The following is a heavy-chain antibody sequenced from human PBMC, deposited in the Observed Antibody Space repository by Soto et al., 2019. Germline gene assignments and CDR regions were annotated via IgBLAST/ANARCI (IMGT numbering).Heavy chain of an antibody. CDR3: ARDATWPDYDILTGRRGYWFDP. J-gene: IGHJ5*02. CDR1: GGTFSSYA. Sequence: SVKVSCKASGGTFSSYAISWVRQAPGQGXEWMGGIIPIFGTANYAQKFQGRVTITADESTSTAYMELSSLRSEDTAVYYCARDATWPDYDILTGRRGYWFDPWGQGSLVTVSS. V-gene: IGHV1-69*13. D-gene: IGHD3-9*01. CDR2: IIPIFGTA.